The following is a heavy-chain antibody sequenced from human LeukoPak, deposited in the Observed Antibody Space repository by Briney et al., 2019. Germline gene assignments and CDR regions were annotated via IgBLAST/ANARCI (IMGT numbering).Heavy chain of an antibody. Sequence: TLSLTCTVSGGSINSGSFYWTWIRQPAGKGLEWIGRIYTSGSTNYNPSLKSRVTISLDTSKNQFSLKLSSATAADTAVYYCARDQNLGGDYWYFDLWGRGTLVTVSS. CDR2: IYTSGST. CDR1: GGSINSGSFY. CDR3: ARDQNLGGDYWYFDL. D-gene: IGHD1-7*01. J-gene: IGHJ2*01. V-gene: IGHV4-61*02.